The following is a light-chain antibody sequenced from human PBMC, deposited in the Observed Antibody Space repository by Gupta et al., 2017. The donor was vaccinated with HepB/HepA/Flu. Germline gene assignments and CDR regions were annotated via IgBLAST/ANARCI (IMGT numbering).Light chain of an antibody. V-gene: IGKV2-40*01. CDR3: MQHLEYPLT. J-gene: IGKJ4*01. CDR2: SLS. CDR1: ESLSLPDGGDIY. Sequence: IVLTQSPLSLPVTPGEPASISCRSSESLSLPDGGDIYVDWYVQKPGQSPQLLIYSLSFRASGVPDRFSGSGSGTDFTLQISRVEADDAGLYFCMQHLEYPLTFGGGTKLEIK.